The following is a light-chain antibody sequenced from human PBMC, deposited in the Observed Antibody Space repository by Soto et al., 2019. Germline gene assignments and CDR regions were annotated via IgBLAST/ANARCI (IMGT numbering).Light chain of an antibody. Sequence: VLTQSPGTLSLSPGERATISCRASQSINSSYLAWYHHKPGQAPRLLFYGASSRATGIPHRFSGSASGTDFTLTISRLEPEDCGVYYCQQYGGSPPYTFGQGTRLEIK. CDR2: GAS. J-gene: IGKJ2*01. V-gene: IGKV3-20*01. CDR3: QQYGGSPPYT. CDR1: QSINSSY.